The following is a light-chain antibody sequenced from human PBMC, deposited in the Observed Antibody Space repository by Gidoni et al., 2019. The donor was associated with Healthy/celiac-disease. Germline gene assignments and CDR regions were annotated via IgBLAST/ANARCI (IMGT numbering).Light chain of an antibody. CDR2: AAS. J-gene: IGKJ3*01. CDR1: QSISSY. Sequence: GDRVTITCRASQSISSYLNWYQQKPGKAPKLLIYAASSLQSGVPSRFSGSGSGTDFTLTISSLQPEDFATYYCQQSYSTPFTFGPGTKVDIK. CDR3: QQSYSTPFT. V-gene: IGKV1-39*01.